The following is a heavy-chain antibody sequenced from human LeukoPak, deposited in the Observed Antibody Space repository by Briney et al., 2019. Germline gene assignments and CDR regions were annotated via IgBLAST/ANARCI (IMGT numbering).Heavy chain of an antibody. CDR3: AKEIGAYMVRGVKGFGY. J-gene: IGHJ4*02. D-gene: IGHD3-10*01. CDR2: ISYDGSNK. CDR1: GFTFSSYG. Sequence: PGGSLRLSCAASGFTFSSYGMHWVRQAPGKGLEWVAVISYDGSNKYYADSVKGRFTISRDNSKNTLYLQMNSLRAEDTAVYYCAKEIGAYMVRGVKGFGYWGQGTLVTVSS. V-gene: IGHV3-30*18.